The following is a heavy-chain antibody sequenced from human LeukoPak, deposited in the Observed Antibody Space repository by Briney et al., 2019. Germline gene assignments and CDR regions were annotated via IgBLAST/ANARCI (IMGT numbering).Heavy chain of an antibody. V-gene: IGHV3-74*01. D-gene: IGHD6-19*01. J-gene: IGHJ4*02. CDR1: GFTFSSYW. CDR3: AKVKQWRGAFDY. Sequence: GGSLRLSCAASGFTFSSYWMHWVRQAPGKGLVWVSRINTDGSSTSYADSVKGRFTISRDTSKNTLYLQMNSLRAEDTAVYYCAKVKQWRGAFDYWGQGTLVTVSS. CDR2: INTDGSST.